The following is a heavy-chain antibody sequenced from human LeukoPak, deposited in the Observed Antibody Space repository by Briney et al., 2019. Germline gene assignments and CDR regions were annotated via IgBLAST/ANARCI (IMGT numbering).Heavy chain of an antibody. V-gene: IGHV1-69*05. D-gene: IGHD4-11*01. CDR1: GGTFSSYA. CDR3: ARGRGDDYSNYWSYYYMDV. Sequence: ASVKVSCKASGGTFSSYAISWVRQAPGQGLEWMGGIIPIFGTANYAQKFQGGVTITTDESTSTAYMELSSLRSEDTAVYYCARGRGDDYSNYWSYYYMDVWGKGTTVTVSS. J-gene: IGHJ6*03. CDR2: IIPIFGTA.